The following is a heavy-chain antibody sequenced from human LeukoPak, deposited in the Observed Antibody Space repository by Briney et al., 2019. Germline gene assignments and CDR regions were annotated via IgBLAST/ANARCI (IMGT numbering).Heavy chain of an antibody. CDR3: AKDGAGTAFWSGTRFDY. J-gene: IGHJ4*02. CDR2: ISGSGGST. D-gene: IGHD3-3*01. Sequence: PGGSLRLSCAASGFTFSGYAMSWVRQAPGKGLEWVSAISGSGGSTYYADSVKGRFTISRDNSKNTLYLQMNSLRAEDTAVYYCAKDGAGTAFWSGTRFDYWGQGTLVTVSS. CDR1: GFTFSGYA. V-gene: IGHV3-23*01.